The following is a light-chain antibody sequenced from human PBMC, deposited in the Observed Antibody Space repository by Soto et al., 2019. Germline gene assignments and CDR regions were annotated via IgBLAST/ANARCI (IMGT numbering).Light chain of an antibody. Sequence: EIVLTQSPATLSLSPGERATLSCRASQSVSSYLAWYQQKPGQAPRLLIYDASNRATGIPARFSGSGSGTDFTLTISSLEPEDFAVYYCQQRSNWPTWTVGQGNKVDIK. CDR3: QQRSNWPTWT. J-gene: IGKJ1*01. CDR1: QSVSSY. V-gene: IGKV3-11*01. CDR2: DAS.